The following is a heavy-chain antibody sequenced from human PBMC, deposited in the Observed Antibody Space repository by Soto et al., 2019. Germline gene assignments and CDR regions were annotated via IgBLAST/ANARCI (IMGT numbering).Heavy chain of an antibody. J-gene: IGHJ6*02. CDR3: AREWLYCISTSCYYYYGMDV. V-gene: IGHV4-61*01. CDR1: GGSVSSGSYY. Sequence: QVQLQESGPGLVKPSETLSLTCTVSGGSVSSGSYYWSWIRQPPGKGLEWIGYIYYSGSTNYNPSLKSRVTISVDTSKYQFSLKLSSVTAADTAVYYCAREWLYCISTSCYYYYGMDVWGQGTTVTVSS. CDR2: IYYSGST. D-gene: IGHD2-2*01.